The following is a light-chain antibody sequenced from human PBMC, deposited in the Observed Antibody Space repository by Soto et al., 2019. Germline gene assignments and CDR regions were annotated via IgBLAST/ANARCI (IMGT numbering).Light chain of an antibody. CDR3: QHRDT. Sequence: DIQMTQPPSTLSASVGDRVTITCRASQSITSWLAWYQQKPGKAPKLLIYKASTLESGVPSRFSGSGSGTEFTLTISSLQPDDFATYYCQHRDTFGQGTKVEIK. CDR1: QSITSW. V-gene: IGKV1-5*03. J-gene: IGKJ1*01. CDR2: KAS.